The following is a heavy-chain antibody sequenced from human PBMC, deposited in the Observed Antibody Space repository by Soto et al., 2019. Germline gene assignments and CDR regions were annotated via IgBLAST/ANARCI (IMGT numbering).Heavy chain of an antibody. CDR2: ISGSGGST. J-gene: IGHJ4*02. Sequence: PGGSLRLSCAASGFTFSSYAMSWVRQAPGKGLEWVSAISGSGGSTYYADSVEGRFTISRDNSKDTLFLQMNSLRAEDTAVYYCAKDPRTEWFFDYWGQGTLVTVSS. CDR1: GFTFSSYA. CDR3: AKDPRTEWFFDY. D-gene: IGHD3-3*01. V-gene: IGHV3-23*01.